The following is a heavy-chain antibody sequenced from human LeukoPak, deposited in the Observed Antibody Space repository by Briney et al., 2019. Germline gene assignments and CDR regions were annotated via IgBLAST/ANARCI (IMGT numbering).Heavy chain of an antibody. CDR3: ARDGVKAASRAFDI. D-gene: IGHD3-16*01. V-gene: IGHV1-69*05. J-gene: IGHJ3*02. CDR2: IIPIFGTA. Sequence: SVKVSYKASGGTFSSYAISWVRQAPGQGLEWMGGIIPIFGTANYAQKFQGRVTITTDESTSTAYMELSSLRSGDTAVYYCARDGVKAASRAFDIWGQGTMVTVSS. CDR1: GGTFSSYA.